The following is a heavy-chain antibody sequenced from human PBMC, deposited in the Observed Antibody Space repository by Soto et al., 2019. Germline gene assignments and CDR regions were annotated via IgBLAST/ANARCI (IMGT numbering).Heavy chain of an antibody. D-gene: IGHD3-16*01. J-gene: IGHJ4*02. CDR2: IQGGGSI. V-gene: IGHV3-66*01. CDR1: GFTVSNNY. CDR3: ARGEGSGSNALGH. Sequence: EVLLEESGGGFVQPGGSLRLSCAASGFTVSNNYMTWVRQAPGKGLEWVAVIQGGGSISYADSVSDRFTISRDNSKNTVFLEMNNLRPEDTAVYFCARGEGSGSNALGHWGQGTLVTVSS.